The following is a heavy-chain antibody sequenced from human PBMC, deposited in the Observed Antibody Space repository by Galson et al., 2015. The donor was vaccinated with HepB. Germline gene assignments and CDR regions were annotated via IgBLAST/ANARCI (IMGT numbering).Heavy chain of an antibody. V-gene: IGHV1-46*01. D-gene: IGHD5-18*01. CDR2: INPSGGST. CDR3: ARDRGSYGSYYYYGMDV. CDR1: GYTFTSYY. J-gene: IGHJ6*02. Sequence: SVKVSCKASGYTFTSYYMHWVRQAPGQGLEWMGIINPSGGSTSYAQKFQGRVTMTRDTSTSTVYMELSSLRSEDTAVYYCARDRGSYGSYYYYGMDVWGQGTTVTVSS.